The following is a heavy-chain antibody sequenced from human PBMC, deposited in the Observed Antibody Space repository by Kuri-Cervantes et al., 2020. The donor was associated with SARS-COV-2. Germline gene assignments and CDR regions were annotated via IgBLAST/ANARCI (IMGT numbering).Heavy chain of an antibody. CDR2: IYYSGST. Sequence: SETLSLTCTVSGGSISSSSYYWGWIRQPPGKGLEWIGSIYYSGSTYYNPSLKSRVTISVETSKNQFSLKLSSVTAADTAVYYCASYHQLLPRRSFDYWGQGTLVTVSS. CDR1: GGSISSSSYY. D-gene: IGHD2-2*01. V-gene: IGHV4-39*01. CDR3: ASYHQLLPRRSFDY. J-gene: IGHJ4*02.